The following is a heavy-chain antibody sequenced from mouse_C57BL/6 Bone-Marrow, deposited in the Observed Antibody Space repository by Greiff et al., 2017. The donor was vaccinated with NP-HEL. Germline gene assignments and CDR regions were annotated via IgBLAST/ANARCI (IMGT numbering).Heavy chain of an antibody. CDR2: IWSGGST. CDR3: SRPKDGYSLHWYFYV. V-gene: IGHV2-2*01. D-gene: IGHD2-3*01. CDR1: GFSLTSYG. Sequence: VQLQESGPGLVQPSQSLSITCTVSGFSLTSYGVHWVRQSPGKGLEWLGVIWSGGSTDYNAAFISRLSISTDNSKTQVFFKMNLLQPDDTAIYYCSRPKDGYSLHWYFYVWGTGTTVTVSS. J-gene: IGHJ1*03.